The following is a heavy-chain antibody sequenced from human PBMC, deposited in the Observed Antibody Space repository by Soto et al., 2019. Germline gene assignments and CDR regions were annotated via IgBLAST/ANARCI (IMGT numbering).Heavy chain of an antibody. CDR3: ARAPPGVKWFDP. J-gene: IGHJ5*02. Sequence: SETLSLTCTVSGGSISSYYWSWIRQPPGKGLEWIGYIYYSGSTNYNPSLKSRVTISVDTSKNQFSLKLSSVTAADTAVYYCARAPPGVKWFDPWGQGTLVTVCS. CDR1: GGSISSYY. CDR2: IYYSGST. D-gene: IGHD3-10*01. V-gene: IGHV4-59*01.